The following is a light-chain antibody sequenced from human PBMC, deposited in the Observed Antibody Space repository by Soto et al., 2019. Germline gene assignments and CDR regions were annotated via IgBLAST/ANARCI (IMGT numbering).Light chain of an antibody. Sequence: IVMTQSPATLSVSPGERATLSCRASQSVSSNLAWYQQKPGQAPRLLIYYASTRATGIPARFSGSGSGTEFTLTISSLQPDDFATYYCQQYNSYLWAFGQGTKVDIK. J-gene: IGKJ1*01. CDR2: YAS. V-gene: IGKV3-15*01. CDR3: QQYNSYLWA. CDR1: QSVSSN.